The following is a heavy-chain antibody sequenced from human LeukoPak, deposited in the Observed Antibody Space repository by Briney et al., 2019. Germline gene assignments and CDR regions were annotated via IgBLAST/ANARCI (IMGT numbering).Heavy chain of an antibody. Sequence: ASVKVSCKASGYTFTGYYMHWVRQAPGQGLEWMGWINPNSGGTNYAQKFQGRVTMTRDTSISTAYMELSRLRSDDTAVYYCARESGTTRYYYYYYGMDVWGQGTTVTVSS. J-gene: IGHJ6*02. V-gene: IGHV1-2*02. CDR3: ARESGTTRYYYYYYGMDV. CDR2: INPNSGGT. CDR1: GYTFTGYY. D-gene: IGHD1-1*01.